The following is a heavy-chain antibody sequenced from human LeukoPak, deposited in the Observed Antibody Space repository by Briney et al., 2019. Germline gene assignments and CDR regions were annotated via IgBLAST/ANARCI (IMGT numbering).Heavy chain of an antibody. Sequence: GGSLRLSCAASGFTFSSYSMNWVRQAPGKGLEWVSFISSSSSYIYYADSVKGRFTISGDNAKNSLYLQMNSLRVEDTAVYYCGRQRYSSSWYTDYWGQGTLVTVSS. CDR1: GFTFSSYS. CDR3: GRQRYSSSWYTDY. D-gene: IGHD6-13*01. CDR2: ISSSSSYI. V-gene: IGHV3-21*01. J-gene: IGHJ4*02.